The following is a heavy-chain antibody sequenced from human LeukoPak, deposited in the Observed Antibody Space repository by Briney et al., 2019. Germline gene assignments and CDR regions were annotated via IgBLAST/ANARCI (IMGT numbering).Heavy chain of an antibody. V-gene: IGHV4-59*08. J-gene: IGHJ4*02. CDR3: ARMIREYYYDSSGYYAIDY. D-gene: IGHD3-22*01. CDR1: GGSFSGYY. Sequence: SETLSLTCAVYGGSFSGYYWSWIRQPPGKGLEWIGYIYYSGSTNYNPSLKSRVTISVDTSKNQFSLKLSSVTAADTAVYYCARMIREYYYDSSGYYAIDYWGQGTLVTVSS. CDR2: IYYSGST.